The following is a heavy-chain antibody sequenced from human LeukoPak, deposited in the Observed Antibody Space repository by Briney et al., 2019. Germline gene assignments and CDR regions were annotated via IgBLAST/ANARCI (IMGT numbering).Heavy chain of an antibody. Sequence: SETLSLTCGVSGYSISSGYYWAWIRQPPGKGLEWIGKIYHNGNTYYNPSLKGRVTISVDTSKNQFSLKLSSVTAADTALYYCARERYFDWLLEDFDYWGQGTLVTVSS. CDR1: GYSISSGYY. V-gene: IGHV4-38-2*02. CDR3: ARERYFDWLLEDFDY. D-gene: IGHD3-9*01. J-gene: IGHJ4*02. CDR2: IYHNGNT.